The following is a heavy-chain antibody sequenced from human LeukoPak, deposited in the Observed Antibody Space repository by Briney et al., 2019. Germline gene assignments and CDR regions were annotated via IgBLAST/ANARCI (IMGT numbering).Heavy chain of an antibody. D-gene: IGHD7-27*01. J-gene: IGHJ4*02. Sequence: GGSLRLSCAASGFTFSRSWMSWVRQAPGKGLEWVANIKQDGSEKYYVDSVKGRFTISRDNAKNSLYLQMNSLRAEDTAVYYCARTPNWGSPWGLFDCWGRGTLVTVSS. CDR3: ARTPNWGSPWGLFDC. CDR1: GFTFSRSW. V-gene: IGHV3-7*01. CDR2: IKQDGSEK.